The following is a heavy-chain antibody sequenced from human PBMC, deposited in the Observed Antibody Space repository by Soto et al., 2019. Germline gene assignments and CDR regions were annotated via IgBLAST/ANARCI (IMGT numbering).Heavy chain of an antibody. CDR2: IDPSDSYT. J-gene: IGHJ4*02. CDR1: VFTFSSYA. D-gene: IGHD6-13*01. CDR3: ARLMGPPQQLVDY. V-gene: IGHV5-10-1*01. Sequence: GSLRLSCSASVFTFSSYAMSWFRQAPGKGLEWMGRIDPSDSYTNYSPSFQGHVTISADKSISTAYLQWSSLKAPDTAMYYCARLMGPPQQLVDYWGQGTLVTVSS.